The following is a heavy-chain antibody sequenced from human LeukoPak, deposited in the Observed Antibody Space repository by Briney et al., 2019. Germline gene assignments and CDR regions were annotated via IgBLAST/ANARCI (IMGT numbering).Heavy chain of an antibody. J-gene: IGHJ4*02. Sequence: SETLSLTCTVSGGSLSSYYWSWIRQPPGKGLEGIGYIYYSGSTNYNPSLKSRVTISVDTSKNQFSLKLSSVTAADTAVYYCARHAGSSGWDFGYWGQGTLVTVSS. CDR2: IYYSGST. CDR1: GGSLSSYY. CDR3: ARHAGSSGWDFGY. V-gene: IGHV4-59*08. D-gene: IGHD6-19*01.